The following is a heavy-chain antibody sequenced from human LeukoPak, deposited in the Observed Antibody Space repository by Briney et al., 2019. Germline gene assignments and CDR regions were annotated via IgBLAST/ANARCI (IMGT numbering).Heavy chain of an antibody. CDR1: GYTFTGYY. CDR3: ARESTVVVAATLGGNWFDP. CDR2: INPNSGGT. D-gene: IGHD2-15*01. J-gene: IGHJ5*02. V-gene: IGHV1-2*02. Sequence: ASVKVSCKASGYTFTGYYMHWVRQAPGQGLEWMGWINPNSGGTNYAQKFQGRVTMTRDTSISTAYMELSRLRSEDTAVYYCARESTVVVAATLGGNWFDPWGQGTLVTVSS.